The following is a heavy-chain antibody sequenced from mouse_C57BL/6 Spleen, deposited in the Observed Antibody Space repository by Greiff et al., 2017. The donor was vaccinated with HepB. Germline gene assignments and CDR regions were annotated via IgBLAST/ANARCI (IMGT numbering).Heavy chain of an antibody. V-gene: IGHV1-54*01. CDR2: INPGSGGT. Sequence: QVQLKQSGAELVRPGTSVKVSCKASGYAFTNYLIEWVKQRPGQGLEWIGVINPGSGGTNYNEKFKGKATLTADKSSSTAYMQLSSLTSEDSAVYFCARDWDLYYFDYWGQGTTLTVSS. CDR3: ARDWDLYYFDY. CDR1: GYAFTNYL. J-gene: IGHJ2*01. D-gene: IGHD4-1*01.